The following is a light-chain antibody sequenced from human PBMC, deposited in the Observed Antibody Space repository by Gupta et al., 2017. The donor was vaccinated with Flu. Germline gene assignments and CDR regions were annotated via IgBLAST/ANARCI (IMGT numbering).Light chain of an antibody. V-gene: IGKV1-5*03. J-gene: IGKJ1*01. CDR2: KAS. CDR1: QSISSW. Sequence: DIEMTQSPSTLSASVGDRVTITCRARQSISSWLAWYQQKPGKAPKLLIYKASRLESGVPSRLSGSGYATGFTLTISMRHPDDFAHYYCQQYNSYTSTFGQGTXVEIK. CDR3: QQYNSYTST.